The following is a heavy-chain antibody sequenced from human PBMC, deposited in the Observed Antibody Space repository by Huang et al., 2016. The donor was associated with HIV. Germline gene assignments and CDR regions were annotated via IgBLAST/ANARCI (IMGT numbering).Heavy chain of an antibody. J-gene: IGHJ4*02. Sequence: QIQLVQSGPEVKKPGASVKVACKASGYTFTSYGISWVRQAPGQGLEWLGSISSYMGHPTLAQKVQCRVTMTRDPSTNTAYMELKSLRSDDTSVYYCARITLTGYFDYWGQGTLVTVSS. CDR1: GYTFTSYG. D-gene: IGHD3-9*01. CDR3: ARITLTGYFDY. V-gene: IGHV1-18*01. CDR2: ISSYMGHP.